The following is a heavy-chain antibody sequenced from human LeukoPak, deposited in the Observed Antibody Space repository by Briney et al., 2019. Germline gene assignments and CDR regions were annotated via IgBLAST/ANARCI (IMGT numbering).Heavy chain of an antibody. J-gene: IGHJ4*02. Sequence: GGSLRLSCAASGFTFSSYSMNWVRQAPGKGLEWVSYISSSSSTIYYADSVKGRFTISRDNAKNSLYLQMNSLRAEDTAVYYCARFALKTPPTDWGQGTLVTVSS. CDR3: ARFALKTPPTD. CDR1: GFTFSSYS. V-gene: IGHV3-48*01. CDR2: ISSSSSTI.